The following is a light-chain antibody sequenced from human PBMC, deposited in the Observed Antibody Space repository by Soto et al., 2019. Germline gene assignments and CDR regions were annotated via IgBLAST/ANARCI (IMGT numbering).Light chain of an antibody. CDR1: QSISSY. V-gene: IGKV1-39*01. CDR2: VAS. CDR3: QPSYRSPYT. J-gene: IGKJ2*01. Sequence: DIQMTQSPSSLSASVGDRVTITCRASQSISSYLNWYQQKPGKAPKFLIYVASTLQSGLPSRFSGCSSVKDFTLTITSLQREDFATYHRQPSYRSPYTFGQGTKLEIK.